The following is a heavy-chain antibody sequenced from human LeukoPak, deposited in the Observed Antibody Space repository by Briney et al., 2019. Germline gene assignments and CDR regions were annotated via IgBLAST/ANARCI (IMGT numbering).Heavy chain of an antibody. D-gene: IGHD5-24*01. CDR3: VKDRWIDY. Sequence: GGSLRLSCPVSGFTFSSYAMHWVRQAPGKGLQYVSSISSNGSSTYYAASVKGRFTISRDNSKNTLYLQMSSLRAEDTALYYCVKDRWIDYWGQGALVTVSS. CDR2: ISSNGSST. CDR1: GFTFSSYA. J-gene: IGHJ4*02. V-gene: IGHV3-64D*06.